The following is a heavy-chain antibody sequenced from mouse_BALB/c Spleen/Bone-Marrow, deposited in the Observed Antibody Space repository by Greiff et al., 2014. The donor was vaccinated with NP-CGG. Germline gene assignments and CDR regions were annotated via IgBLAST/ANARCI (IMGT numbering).Heavy chain of an antibody. V-gene: IGHV1-4*01. CDR3: ARYGGRSYDGFAY. CDR1: GYTFTTYG. Sequence: VQLQQSGAELAKPGASVKMSCKASGYTFTTYGMTWVKKRPGKGLEWMGNFNPSTGYTEYNQKFKDKATLTADKSSSTAYMQLSSLTSEDSAVYYCARYGGRSYDGFAYWGQGTLVTVSA. D-gene: IGHD2-12*01. CDR2: FNPSTGYT. J-gene: IGHJ3*01.